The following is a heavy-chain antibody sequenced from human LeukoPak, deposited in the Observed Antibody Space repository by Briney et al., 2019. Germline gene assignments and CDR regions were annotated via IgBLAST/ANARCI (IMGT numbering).Heavy chain of an antibody. V-gene: IGHV3-53*01. D-gene: IGHD1-26*01. CDR2: IYSGGST. J-gene: IGHJ3*02. CDR1: GFTVSSNY. CDR3: ARGRYSGSSGDAFDI. Sequence: GGSLRLSCAASGFTVSSNYMSWVRQAPGKGLEWVSVIYSGGSTYYADSVKGRFTISRDNSKNTLYLQMNSLRAEDTAVYYCARGRYSGSSGDAFDIWGQGTMVTVSS.